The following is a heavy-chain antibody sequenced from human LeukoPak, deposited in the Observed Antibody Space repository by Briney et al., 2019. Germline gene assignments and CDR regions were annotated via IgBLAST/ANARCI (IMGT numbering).Heavy chain of an antibody. D-gene: IGHD5-18*01. CDR1: GFSFSSYG. J-gene: IGHJ4*02. Sequence: GGSLRLSCGASGFSFSSYGMHWVRQAPGKGLEWVAVISYDGSNKYYADSVKGRFTISRDNSKNTLYLQMNSLRAEDTAVYYCAKDITDTAYFDYWGQGTLVTVSS. CDR2: ISYDGSNK. V-gene: IGHV3-30*18. CDR3: AKDITDTAYFDY.